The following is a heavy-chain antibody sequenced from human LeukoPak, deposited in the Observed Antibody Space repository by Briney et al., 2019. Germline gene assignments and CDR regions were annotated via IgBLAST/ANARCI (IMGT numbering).Heavy chain of an antibody. CDR2: IYPGAADI. CDR1: GGYC. V-gene: IGHV5-51*01. Sequence: GESLQISSYASGGYCISWVRKMPGKGLEGMGIIYPGAADIRYSATFQGQVTIAAGGSISSAYLQWSILNASDTAMYDGARGATCARSSVYYYAFDIWGQGTMVTVSS. CDR3: ARGATCARSSVYYYAFDI. D-gene: IGHD5/OR15-5a*01. J-gene: IGHJ3*02.